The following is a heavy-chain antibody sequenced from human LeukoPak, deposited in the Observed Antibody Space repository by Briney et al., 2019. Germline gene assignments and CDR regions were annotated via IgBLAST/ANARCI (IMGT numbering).Heavy chain of an antibody. CDR1: GGSISSYY. CDR3: ARLKGYCSGGSCYVFDY. CDR2: IYYSGST. J-gene: IGHJ4*02. D-gene: IGHD2-15*01. V-gene: IGHV4-59*01. Sequence: PSETLSLTCTVSGGSISSYYWSWIRQPPGKGLEWIGFIYYSGSTNYNPSLKSQVTISVDTSKNQFSLKLSSVTAADTAVYYCARLKGYCSGGSCYVFDYWGQGTLVTVSS.